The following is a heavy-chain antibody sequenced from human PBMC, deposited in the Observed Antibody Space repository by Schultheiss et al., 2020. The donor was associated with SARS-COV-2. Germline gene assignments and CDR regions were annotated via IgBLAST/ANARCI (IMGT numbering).Heavy chain of an antibody. J-gene: IGHJ4*02. CDR1: GFTFSSYI. CDR2: ISYDGSNK. D-gene: IGHD3-10*01. Sequence: GESLKISCAASGFTFSSYIMHWVRQAPGKGLEWVAVISYDGSNKYYADSVKGRFTISRDNSKNTLYLQMNSLRAEDTAVYYCAVLGSEDYWGQGTLVTVSS. CDR3: AVLGSEDY. V-gene: IGHV3-30*01.